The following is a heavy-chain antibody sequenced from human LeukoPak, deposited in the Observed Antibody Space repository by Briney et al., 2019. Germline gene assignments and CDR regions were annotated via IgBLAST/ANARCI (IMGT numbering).Heavy chain of an antibody. D-gene: IGHD6-19*01. CDR2: IYYSGST. CDR1: GGSISTYY. Sequence: SETLSLTCTVSGGSISTYYGNWIRQAPGKGLEWIGYIYYSGSTNYNPTLKSRVTISVDTSKNQFSLKLSSVTAADTAVYYCARVVWYSSGWYVDYWGQGTLVTVSS. CDR3: ARVVWYSSGWYVDY. J-gene: IGHJ4*02. V-gene: IGHV4-59*01.